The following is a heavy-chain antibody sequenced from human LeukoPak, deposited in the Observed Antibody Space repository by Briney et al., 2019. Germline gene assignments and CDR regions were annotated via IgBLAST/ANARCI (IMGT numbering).Heavy chain of an antibody. V-gene: IGHV3-7*01. CDR1: GFTFSSYW. CDR2: IKQDGSEK. CDR3: ARAPEFALWLPTFDY. J-gene: IGHJ4*02. Sequence: GGSLRLSRAASGFTFSSYWMSWVRQAPGKGLEWVANIKQDGSEKYYVDSVEGRFTISRDNAKNSLYLQMNSLRAEDTAVYYCARAPEFALWLPTFDYWGQGTLVTVSS. D-gene: IGHD5-18*01.